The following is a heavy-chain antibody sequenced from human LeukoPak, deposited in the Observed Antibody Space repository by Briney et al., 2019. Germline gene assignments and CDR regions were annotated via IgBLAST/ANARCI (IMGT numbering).Heavy chain of an antibody. V-gene: IGHV4-61*05. CDR1: GGSIGSNNYY. D-gene: IGHD3-9*01. CDR2: IYTSGST. CDR3: AGTNYDILTGYYFIDAFDI. J-gene: IGHJ3*02. Sequence: SETLSLTCTVSGGSIGSNNYYWGWIRQPPGKGLEWIGRIYTSGSTNYNPSLKSRVTMSVDTSKNQFSLKLSSVTAADTAVYYCAGTNYDILTGYYFIDAFDIWGQGTMVTVSS.